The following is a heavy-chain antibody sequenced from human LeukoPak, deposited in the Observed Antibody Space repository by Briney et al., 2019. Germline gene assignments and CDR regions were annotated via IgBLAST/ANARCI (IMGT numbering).Heavy chain of an antibody. CDR3: ARMNYYYGSGSYHNWFDP. Sequence: PSETLSLTCAVYGGSFSGYYWSWIRQPPGKGLEWIGEINHSGSTNYNPSLKSRVTISVDTSKNQFSLKLSSVTAADTAVYYCARMNYYYGSGSYHNWFDPWGQGTLVTVSS. J-gene: IGHJ5*02. V-gene: IGHV4-34*01. CDR1: GGSFSGYY. D-gene: IGHD3-10*01. CDR2: INHSGST.